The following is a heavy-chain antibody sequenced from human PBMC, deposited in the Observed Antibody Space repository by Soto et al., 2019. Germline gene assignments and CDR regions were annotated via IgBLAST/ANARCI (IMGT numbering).Heavy chain of an antibody. CDR2: IYHSGST. J-gene: IGHJ4*02. Sequence: QVQLQESGPGLVKPSGTLSLTCAVSGDSISSDKWWSWIRQPPGKGLQWIGEIYHSGSTKYNPSLKRRVIISVDTSKNPFSLKLSSVTDADTAVYYCARGETQQQRDYWGQGTLVTVSS. CDR1: GDSISSDKW. CDR3: ARGETQQQRDY. D-gene: IGHD6-13*01. V-gene: IGHV4-4*02.